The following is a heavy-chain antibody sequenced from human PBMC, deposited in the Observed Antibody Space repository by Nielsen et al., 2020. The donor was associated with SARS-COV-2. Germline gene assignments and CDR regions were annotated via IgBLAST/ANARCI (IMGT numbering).Heavy chain of an antibody. CDR1: GYTFTSYD. D-gene: IGHD3-16*02. Sequence: ASVKVSCKASGYTFTSYDINWVRQATGQGLEWMGWMNPNSGNTGYAQKFQGRVTITRDTSASTAYMELSSLRSEDTAVYYCARALSGSYRYYYYYMDVWGKGTTVTVSS. CDR3: ARALSGSYRYYYYYMDV. J-gene: IGHJ6*03. V-gene: IGHV1-8*01. CDR2: MNPNSGNT.